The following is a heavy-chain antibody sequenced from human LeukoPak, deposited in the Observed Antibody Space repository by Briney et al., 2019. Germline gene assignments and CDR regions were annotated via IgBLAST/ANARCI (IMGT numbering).Heavy chain of an antibody. CDR1: GFTFRSYG. D-gene: IGHD6-6*01. V-gene: IGHV3-64*01. J-gene: IGHJ4*02. CDR3: ARISSSHDYDY. Sequence: PGGSLRLSCAASGFTFRSYGMHWVRQAPGKGLEYVAAISSNGGSTDYANSVKGRFTISRDNSKNTLYLQMGSLRAEDMAVYYCARISSSHDYDYWGQGTLVTVSS. CDR2: ISSNGGST.